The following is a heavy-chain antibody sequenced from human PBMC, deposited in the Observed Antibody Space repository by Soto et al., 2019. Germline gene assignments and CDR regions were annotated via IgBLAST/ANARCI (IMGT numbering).Heavy chain of an antibody. D-gene: IGHD3-10*01. J-gene: IGHJ4*02. CDR2: IWYDGSNK. Sequence: GGSLRLSCTASGFNFSSYGMHWVRQAPGKGLEWVAVIWYDGSNKYYADSVKGRFTISRDNSKNTLYLQMNSLRAEDTAVYYCAREGQALSLLWFGELSYWGQGTLVTVSS. CDR1: GFNFSSYG. CDR3: AREGQALSLLWFGELSY. V-gene: IGHV3-33*01.